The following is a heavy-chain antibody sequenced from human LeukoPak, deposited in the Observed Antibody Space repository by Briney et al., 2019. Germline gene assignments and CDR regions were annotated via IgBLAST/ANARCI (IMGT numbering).Heavy chain of an antibody. CDR1: GGSISSGGYF. D-gene: IGHD2-15*01. V-gene: IGHV4-61*08. CDR3: ARQGCSGGSCYGDDAFDI. Sequence: SETLSLTCTVSGGSISSGGYFWSWIRQPPGKGLDWIGYMYYSGSPNYNPSLKSRVTISVDRSKNQLSLKLSSVTAADTAVYYCARQGCSGGSCYGDDAFDIWGQGTMVTVSS. J-gene: IGHJ3*02. CDR2: MYYSGSP.